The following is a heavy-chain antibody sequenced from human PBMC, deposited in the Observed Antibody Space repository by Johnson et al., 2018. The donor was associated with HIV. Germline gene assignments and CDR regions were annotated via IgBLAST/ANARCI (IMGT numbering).Heavy chain of an antibody. CDR3: AKDRSTGWYPAFDI. CDR1: GFTFSDYY. J-gene: IGHJ3*02. V-gene: IGHV3-11*01. D-gene: IGHD6-19*01. Sequence: QVQLMESGGGVVQPGRSLRLSCAASGFTFSDYYMSWIRQAPGKGLEWVSYISSSGSTRYYADSVKGRFTISRDNSKHTLYLQMNSLRAEDTALYYCAKDRSTGWYPAFDIWGQGTMVTVSS. CDR2: ISSSGSTR.